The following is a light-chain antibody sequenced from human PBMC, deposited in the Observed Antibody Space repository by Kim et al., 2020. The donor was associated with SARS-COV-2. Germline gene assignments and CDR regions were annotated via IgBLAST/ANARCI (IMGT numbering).Light chain of an antibody. Sequence: GSPRQTARITCSGDKLGDKYACWYQQKPGQSPVLVIYQDSKRPSGVPERFSGSNSGNTATLTISGTQAMDEADYYCQAWDSSTGVFGGGTQLTVL. CDR2: QDS. V-gene: IGLV3-1*01. J-gene: IGLJ3*02. CDR1: KLGDKY. CDR3: QAWDSSTGV.